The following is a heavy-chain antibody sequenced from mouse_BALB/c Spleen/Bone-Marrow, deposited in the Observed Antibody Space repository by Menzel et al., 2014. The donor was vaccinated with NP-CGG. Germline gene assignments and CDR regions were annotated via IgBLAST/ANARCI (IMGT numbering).Heavy chain of an antibody. CDR2: INPSTGYT. Sequence: VQLQQSGAELARPGASVKMSCKASGYTFTTYWMHWVKQRPGQGLEWIGYINPSTGYTVYIQKFKDKATLTADKSSSTAYMQLNSLTSEDSSVYYCVLITPVVSDYWGQGTTLTVSS. CDR3: VLITPVVSDY. CDR1: GYTFTTYW. V-gene: IGHV1-4*01. D-gene: IGHD1-1*01. J-gene: IGHJ2*01.